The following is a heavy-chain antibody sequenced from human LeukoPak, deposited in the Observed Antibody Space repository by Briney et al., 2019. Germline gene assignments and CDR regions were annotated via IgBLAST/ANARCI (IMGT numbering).Heavy chain of an antibody. Sequence: GGSLRLSCAASGLSFRSYGMHWVRQAPGKGLEWVAVISYDGSNKYYADSVKGRFTISRDNSKNTLYLQMNSLRAEDTAVYYCARDGTVTLLQHWGQGTLVTVSS. D-gene: IGHD4-17*01. CDR1: GLSFRSYG. CDR2: ISYDGSNK. J-gene: IGHJ1*01. V-gene: IGHV3-30*19. CDR3: ARDGTVTLLQH.